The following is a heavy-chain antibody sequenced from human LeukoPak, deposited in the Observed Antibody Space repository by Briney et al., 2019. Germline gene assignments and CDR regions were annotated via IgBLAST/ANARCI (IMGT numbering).Heavy chain of an antibody. V-gene: IGHV4-34*01. Sequence: KASETLSLTCAVYGESFTTFYWGWIRQPPGKGLEWIGQINHSGSTNYNASLKSRVTLSVDTSKNQFSLKVTSVTAADTAVYYCAKAPPKEHDFWSGYYNYMDVWGKGTTVTVSS. CDR2: INHSGST. CDR3: AKAPPKEHDFWSGYYNYMDV. D-gene: IGHD3-3*01. CDR1: GESFTTFY. J-gene: IGHJ6*03.